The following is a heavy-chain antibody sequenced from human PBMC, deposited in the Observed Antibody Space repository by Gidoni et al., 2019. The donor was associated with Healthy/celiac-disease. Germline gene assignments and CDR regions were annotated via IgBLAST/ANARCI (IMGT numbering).Heavy chain of an antibody. CDR3: AREEAGITMIVVVIRRGGAFDI. CDR2: ISYDGSNK. D-gene: IGHD3-22*01. J-gene: IGHJ3*02. V-gene: IGHV3-30-3*01. CDR1: GFTFSSYA. Sequence: VQLVESGGGVVQPGRSLRLSCAASGFTFSSYAMPWVSQAPGKGLEWVAVISYDGSNKYYADSVKGRFTISRDNSKNTLYLQMNSLRAEDTAVYYCAREEAGITMIVVVIRRGGAFDIWGQGTMVTVSS.